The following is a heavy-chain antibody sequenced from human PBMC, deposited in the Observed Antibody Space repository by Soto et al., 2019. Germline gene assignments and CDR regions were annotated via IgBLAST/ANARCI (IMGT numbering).Heavy chain of an antibody. J-gene: IGHJ6*03. D-gene: IGHD4-17*01. Sequence: ASVKVSCKASGYTFTSYYMHWVRQAPGQGLEWMGIINPSGGSTSYAQKFQGRVTMTRDTSTSTVYMELSSLRSEDTAVYYCARVPPRGDYPNYYYYYMDVWGKGTTVTVSS. CDR2: INPSGGST. CDR3: ARVPPRGDYPNYYYYYMDV. CDR1: GYTFTSYY. V-gene: IGHV1-46*03.